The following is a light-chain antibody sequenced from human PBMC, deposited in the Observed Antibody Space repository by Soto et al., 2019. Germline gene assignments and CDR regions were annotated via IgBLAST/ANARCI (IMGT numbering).Light chain of an antibody. J-gene: IGKJ1*01. Sequence: DIQMTQSPSTLSASVGDRVTITCRASQSISSWLAWYQQKPGKAPKLLIYDASSLESGVPSRFSGSGSGTDFPLTISSLQPDDFAPYYCQQSNSYSGTFGQGTKVEIK. CDR2: DAS. V-gene: IGKV1-5*01. CDR3: QQSNSYSGT. CDR1: QSISSW.